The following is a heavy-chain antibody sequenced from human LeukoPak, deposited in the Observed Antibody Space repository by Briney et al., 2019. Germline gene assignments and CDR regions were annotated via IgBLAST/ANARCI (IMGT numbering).Heavy chain of an antibody. J-gene: IGHJ4*02. D-gene: IGHD2-21*02. CDR3: AKGAHCGGDCYAYYDF. CDR1: GFTFSSYA. CDR2: MSGSGGST. V-gene: IGHV3-23*01. Sequence: GGSLRLSCAASGFTFSSYAMNWVRQAPGKGLEWISGMSGSGGSTNYAYSMKGRFTIASDNSKDAHCLPMNWLTSDDSGVYYCAKGAHCGGDCYAYYDFWGQGTLVTVSS.